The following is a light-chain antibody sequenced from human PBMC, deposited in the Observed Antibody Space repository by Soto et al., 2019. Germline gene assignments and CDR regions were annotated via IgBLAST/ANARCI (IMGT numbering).Light chain of an antibody. CDR1: QSVRIIY. CDR2: GAS. V-gene: IGKV3-20*01. J-gene: IGKJ1*01. Sequence: EILLTPSPCNLSLSPGERSTLSCSATQSVRIIYLAWYQQTPCHAPSLLVYGASSRATGITDRFSGSVSGKEFTITIGRMEPEDFGVYYCKKYGSSMWKFGQGTKV. CDR3: KKYGSSMWK.